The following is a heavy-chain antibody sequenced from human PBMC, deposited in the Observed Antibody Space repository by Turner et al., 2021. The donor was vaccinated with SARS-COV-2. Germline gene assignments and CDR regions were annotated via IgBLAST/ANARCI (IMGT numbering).Heavy chain of an antibody. Sequence: QVPLVESGGGLVKPGGSLRLSCAASGFTFSDYYMSWIRQAPGKGLEWVSYISSSSSYTNYAESVKGRFTISRDNAKNSLYLQMNSLRAEDTAVYYCARDLLAEQQLRDDYYYNYGMDVWGQGTTVTVSS. D-gene: IGHD6-13*01. J-gene: IGHJ6*02. CDR1: GFTFSDYY. CDR2: ISSSSSYT. CDR3: ARDLLAEQQLRDDYYYNYGMDV. V-gene: IGHV3-11*06.